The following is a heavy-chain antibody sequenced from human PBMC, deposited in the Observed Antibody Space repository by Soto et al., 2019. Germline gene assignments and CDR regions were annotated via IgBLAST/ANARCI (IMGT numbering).Heavy chain of an antibody. J-gene: IGHJ6*02. CDR1: GFTFSTYW. Sequence: PGGSLRLSCAASGFTFSTYWMHWVRQAPGKGLVWVSRINSDGSSTSYADSVKGRFTISRDNAKNTLYLQMNSLRAEDTAVYYCARDQDCFSSSCRRPYYYYGMDVWGQGTTVTVSS. CDR3: ARDQDCFSSSCRRPYYYYGMDV. CDR2: INSDGSST. D-gene: IGHD2-2*01. V-gene: IGHV3-74*01.